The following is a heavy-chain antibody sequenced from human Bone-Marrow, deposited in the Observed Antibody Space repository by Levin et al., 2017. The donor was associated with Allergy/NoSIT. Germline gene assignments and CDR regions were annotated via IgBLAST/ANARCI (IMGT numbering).Heavy chain of an antibody. CDR1: GYTFTNYW. J-gene: IGHJ4*02. D-gene: IGHD2-21*02. CDR3: GRPDCSGDYCHVSGGRVEY. Sequence: GESLKISCQASGYTFTNYWIGWVRQMPGKGLEWMGIIYPGDSDTRYSPSFQGQVTISADKSTSTAYVQWSSLQASDTAMYYCGRPDCSGDYCHVSGGRVEYWGQGTLVTVSS. CDR2: IYPGDSDT. V-gene: IGHV5-51*01.